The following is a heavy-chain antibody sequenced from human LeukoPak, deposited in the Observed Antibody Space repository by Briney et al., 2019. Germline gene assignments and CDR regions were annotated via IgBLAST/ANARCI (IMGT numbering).Heavy chain of an antibody. J-gene: IGHJ4*02. V-gene: IGHV4-34*01. CDR1: GGSFSGYN. CDR3: ARRRNYYDSSGFLDY. Sequence: SETLSLTCAVYGGSFSGYNWSWIRQPPGKGLEWIGEINHSGSTNYNPSLKSRVTISVDTSKNQFSLKVSSVTAADTAVYYCARRRNYYDSSGFLDYWGQGTPLTVSS. CDR2: INHSGST. D-gene: IGHD3-22*01.